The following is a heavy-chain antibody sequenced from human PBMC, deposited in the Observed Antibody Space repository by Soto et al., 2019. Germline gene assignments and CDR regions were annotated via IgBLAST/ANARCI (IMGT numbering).Heavy chain of an antibody. J-gene: IGHJ6*02. Sequence: QVPLVESGGGVVQPGTSLRLSCAASGFTFKTHAMHWVRQAPGKGLEWMAVIAYDGNEKFYADSVKGRFTISRDNSKNALYLQINTLRNEDTAVYYCGKDVGDYVPYYYGVDVLGQGTTVTVSS. CDR3: GKDVGDYVPYYYGVDV. V-gene: IGHV3-30*18. CDR2: IAYDGNEK. D-gene: IGHD1-26*01. CDR1: GFTFKTHA.